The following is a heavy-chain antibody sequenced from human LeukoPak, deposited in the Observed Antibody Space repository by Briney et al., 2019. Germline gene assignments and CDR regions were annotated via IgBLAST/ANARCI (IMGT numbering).Heavy chain of an antibody. Sequence: SETLSCTCTVSAGSISSSSYYWGWIRQPPGKGLGWIGSIYYSGSTYYNPSLKSRVAISVDTSKNQFSLKLSSVTAADTAVYYCARAEDTAMVYYFDYWGQGTLVTVSS. CDR2: IYYSGST. CDR3: ARAEDTAMVYYFDY. CDR1: AGSISSSSYY. V-gene: IGHV4-39*01. J-gene: IGHJ4*02. D-gene: IGHD5-18*01.